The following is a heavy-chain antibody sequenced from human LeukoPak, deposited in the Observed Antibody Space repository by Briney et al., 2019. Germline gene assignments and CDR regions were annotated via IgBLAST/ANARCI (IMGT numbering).Heavy chain of an antibody. CDR1: GYSFTSYW. CDR3: ARKYCSTTTCYWAFDI. J-gene: IGHJ3*02. Sequence: GESLQISCQASGYSFTSYWIGWVRQLPGKGLQCMGIINPADSDTRYSPSFQGQVTISADKSISTAYLQWSSLKASDTAMYYCARKYCSTTTCYWAFDIWGQGTMVTVSS. CDR2: INPADSDT. D-gene: IGHD2-2*01. V-gene: IGHV5-51*01.